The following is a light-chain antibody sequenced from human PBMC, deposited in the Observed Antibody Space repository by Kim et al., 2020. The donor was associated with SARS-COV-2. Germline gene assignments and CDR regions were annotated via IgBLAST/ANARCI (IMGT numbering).Light chain of an antibody. CDR1: KLGDKY. Sequence: SYELTQQPSVSVSPGQTASITCSGDKLGDKYACWYQQKPGQSPVLVIYQDSKRPSGIPERFSGSNSGNTATLTISGTQAMDEDDYYCQAWDSSTFYVFGTGTKVTVL. CDR2: QDS. J-gene: IGLJ1*01. CDR3: QAWDSSTFYV. V-gene: IGLV3-1*01.